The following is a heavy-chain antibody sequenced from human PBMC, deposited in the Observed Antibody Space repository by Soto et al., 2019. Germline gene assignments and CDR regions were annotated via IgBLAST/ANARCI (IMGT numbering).Heavy chain of an antibody. Sequence: QVQLVESGGGVVQPGRSLRLSCAASGFTFSSYGMHWVRQAPGKGLEWVAVISYDGSNKYYADSVKGRFTISRDNSKNTLYLQLNSLRAEDTAVYYCAKDLVAATHYYYYGMDVWGQGTTVTVSS. D-gene: IGHD2-15*01. CDR1: GFTFSSYG. CDR3: AKDLVAATHYYYYGMDV. J-gene: IGHJ6*02. CDR2: ISYDGSNK. V-gene: IGHV3-30*18.